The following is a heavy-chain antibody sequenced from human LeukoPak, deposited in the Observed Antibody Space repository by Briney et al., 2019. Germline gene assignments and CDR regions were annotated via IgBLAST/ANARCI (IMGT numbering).Heavy chain of an antibody. CDR1: GYNFTSYW. CDR2: IYPGDSDT. CDR3: ARQPSDHVFWSDYSDY. V-gene: IGHV5-51*01. Sequence: GESLKISCKGSGYNFTSYWIGWVRQMPGKGLEWMGIIYPGDSDTRYSPSFQGQVTISADKSISTAYLQWSSLKASDTAIYYCARQPSDHVFWSDYSDYWGQGTLVTVSS. J-gene: IGHJ4*02. D-gene: IGHD3-3*01.